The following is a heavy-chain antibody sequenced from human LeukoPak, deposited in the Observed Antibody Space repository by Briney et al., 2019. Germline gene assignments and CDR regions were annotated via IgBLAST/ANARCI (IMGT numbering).Heavy chain of an antibody. Sequence: SETLSLTCTVSGYSISSGYYWGWIRQPPGKGLEWIGSIYHSGSTYYNPSLKSRVTISVDTSKNQFSLKLSSVTAADTAVYYRARGLESTYSRSIHWFDPWGQGTLVTVSS. CDR2: IYHSGST. CDR3: ARGLESTYSRSIHWFDP. J-gene: IGHJ5*02. V-gene: IGHV4-38-2*02. CDR1: GYSISSGYY. D-gene: IGHD6-6*01.